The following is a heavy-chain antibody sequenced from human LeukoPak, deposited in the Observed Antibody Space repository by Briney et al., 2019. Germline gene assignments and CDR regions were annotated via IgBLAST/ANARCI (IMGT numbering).Heavy chain of an antibody. V-gene: IGHV3-23*01. CDR3: AKDRPNYYESNGHYYRRDGDY. CDR2: ISSSGDII. D-gene: IGHD3-22*01. J-gene: IGHJ4*02. Sequence: GGSLRLSCAASKFTFDNYAMSWVRQAPGKGLEWISSISSSGDIIFYADSVKGRFTISRDNSNYALYLQMNCLRAEDAAVYYCAKDRPNYYESNGHYYRRDGDYWGQGTLVTVS. CDR1: KFTFDNYA.